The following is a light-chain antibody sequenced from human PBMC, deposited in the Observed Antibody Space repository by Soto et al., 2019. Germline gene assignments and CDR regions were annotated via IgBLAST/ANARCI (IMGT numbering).Light chain of an antibody. Sequence: EIQMTQSPPSLSASVGDRVTITCRASQSISSYLNWYQQKPGKAPKLLIYAASSLQSGVPSRFSGSGSGTDFTLTISSLQPEDFATYYCQQSYSTPTFGQGTKVEIK. J-gene: IGKJ1*01. CDR2: AAS. CDR3: QQSYSTPT. CDR1: QSISSY. V-gene: IGKV1-39*01.